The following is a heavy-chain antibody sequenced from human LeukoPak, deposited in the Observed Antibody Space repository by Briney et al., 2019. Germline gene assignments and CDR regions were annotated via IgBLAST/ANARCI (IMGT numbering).Heavy chain of an antibody. CDR1: GFTFSSYA. D-gene: IGHD6-19*01. V-gene: IGHV3-23*01. CDR3: AKALRVGAVDNWYFDL. Sequence: GGSLRLSCAASGFTFSSYAMSWVRQAPGKGLEWVSAISGSGGSTYYADSVKGRFTISRDNSKNTLYLQMNTLRAEDTAVYYCAKALRVGAVDNWYFDLWGRGTLVTVSS. CDR2: ISGSGGST. J-gene: IGHJ2*01.